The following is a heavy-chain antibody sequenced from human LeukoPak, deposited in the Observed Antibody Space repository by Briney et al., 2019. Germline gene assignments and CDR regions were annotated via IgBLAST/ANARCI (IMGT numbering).Heavy chain of an antibody. J-gene: IGHJ4*02. CDR2: INHSGSI. Sequence: SETLSLTCAVYGGSFSGYYWSWIRQPPGKGLEWIGEINHSGSINYNPSLKSRVTISVDTSKNQFSRKLSSVTAADTAVYYCARGSQSLGYCSGGSCRAKIFDYWGQGTLVTVSS. D-gene: IGHD2-15*01. V-gene: IGHV4-34*01. CDR1: GGSFSGYY. CDR3: ARGSQSLGYCSGGSCRAKIFDY.